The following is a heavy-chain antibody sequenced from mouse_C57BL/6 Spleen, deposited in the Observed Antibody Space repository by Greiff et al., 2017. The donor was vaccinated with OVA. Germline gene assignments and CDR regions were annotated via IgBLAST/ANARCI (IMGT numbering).Heavy chain of an antibody. V-gene: IGHV1-69*01. CDR3: ANDGSSHYSIDH. D-gene: IGHD1-1*01. J-gene: IGHJ2*01. CDR1: GYTFTSYW. Sequence: QVQLQQPGAELVMPGASVKLSCKASGYTFTSYWMHWVKQRPGQGLEWIGEIDPSDSYTNYNQKFKGKSTLTVDKSSSTAYMQLSILTSEDSAVYYGANDGSSHYSIDHWGQGTTLTVSS. CDR2: IDPSDSYT.